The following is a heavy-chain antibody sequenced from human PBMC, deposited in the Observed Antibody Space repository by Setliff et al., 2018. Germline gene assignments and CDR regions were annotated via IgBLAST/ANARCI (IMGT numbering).Heavy chain of an antibody. Sequence: ASVKVSCKASGYTFTTHGLHWARQAPGQRHEWMGWFNVGHGYTKYSQKFQGRVTMTSDTSASTAYMELNSLRSEDTALYYCARGGGVNDDNSGFYRSFDYWGQGTLVTVSS. V-gene: IGHV1-3*01. CDR2: FNVGHGYT. CDR3: ARGGGVNDDNSGFYRSFDY. D-gene: IGHD3-22*01. J-gene: IGHJ4*02. CDR1: GYTFTTHG.